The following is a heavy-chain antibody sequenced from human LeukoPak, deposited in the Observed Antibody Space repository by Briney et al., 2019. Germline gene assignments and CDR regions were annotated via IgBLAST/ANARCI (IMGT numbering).Heavy chain of an antibody. CDR1: GYSISTAYY. D-gene: IGHD1-7*01. CDR3: ATDPHPNCNSLLHDN. Sequence: PSETLSLTCSVSGYSISTAYYWGWIRQPPGKGLEWIGSVLRTGNTHYSSSLKSRVTISVDTSTNQFSLQLRSVTAADTAIYYCATDPHPNCNSLLHDNWGQGTLVTVSS. J-gene: IGHJ4*02. V-gene: IGHV4-38-2*02. CDR2: VLRTGNT.